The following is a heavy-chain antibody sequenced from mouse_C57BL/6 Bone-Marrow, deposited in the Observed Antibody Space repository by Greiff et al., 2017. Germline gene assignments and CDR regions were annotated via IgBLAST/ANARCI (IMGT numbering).Heavy chain of an antibody. CDR1: GYTFTDYY. CDR2: INPYNGGT. Sequence: EVQGVESGPVLVKPGASVKMSCKASGYTFTDYYMNWVKQSHGKSLEWIGVINPYNGGTSYNQKFKGKATLTVDKSSSTAYMELNSLTSEDSAVYYCARTAYRGYWYFDVWGTGTTVTVSS. CDR3: ARTAYRGYWYFDV. D-gene: IGHD2-12*01. J-gene: IGHJ1*03. V-gene: IGHV1-19*01.